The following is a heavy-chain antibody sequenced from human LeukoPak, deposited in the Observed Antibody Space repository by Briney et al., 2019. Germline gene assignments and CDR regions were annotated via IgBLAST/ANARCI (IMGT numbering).Heavy chain of an antibody. J-gene: IGHJ4*02. CDR2: IGTDGSST. CDR1: GFTFSSYW. D-gene: IGHD6-13*01. V-gene: IGHV3-74*01. CDR3: ARGASSGYRIDY. Sequence: GGSLRLSCAASGFTFSSYWMHWVRQAPGKGLVWVSRIGTDGSSTNYADSVKGRFTISRDNAKNTLYLQMNSLRVDDTAVYYCARGASSGYRIDYWGQGTLVTVSS.